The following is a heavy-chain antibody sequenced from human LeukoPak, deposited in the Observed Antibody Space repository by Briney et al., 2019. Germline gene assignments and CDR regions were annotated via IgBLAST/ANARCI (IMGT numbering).Heavy chain of an antibody. CDR2: IKQDGSEK. V-gene: IGHV3-7*01. D-gene: IGHD3-16*01. J-gene: IGHJ4*02. CDR1: GFTFSSYW. Sequence: GGSLRLSCAASGFTFSSYWMSWVRQAPGKGLEWVANIKQDGSEKYYVDSVKGRFTISRDNAKNSLYLQMNSLRAEDTAVYYCARLQGDFGDYFDYWGQGTLVTVSS. CDR3: ARLQGDFGDYFDY.